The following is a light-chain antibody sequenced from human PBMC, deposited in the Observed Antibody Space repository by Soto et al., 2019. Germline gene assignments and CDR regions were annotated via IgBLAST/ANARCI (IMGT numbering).Light chain of an antibody. CDR1: QRISSW. CDR3: QQYNSYSRT. Sequence: EIQMTQSPSTLSAYVGDRVTITCRASQRISSWLAWYQQKPGKAPKLLIYDVSSLESGVPSRFSGSGSGTEFTLTISSLQPDDFATYYCQQYNSYSRTFGQRTKADI. CDR2: DVS. V-gene: IGKV1-5*01. J-gene: IGKJ1*01.